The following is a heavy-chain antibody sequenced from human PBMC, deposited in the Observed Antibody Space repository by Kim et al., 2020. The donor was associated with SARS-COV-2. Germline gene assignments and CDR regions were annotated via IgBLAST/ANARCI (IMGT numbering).Heavy chain of an antibody. Sequence: GGSLRLSCAASGFTFSAYAMSWVRQAPGKGLEWVSGISGSGGTTYYADSVKGRFTISRDNSRNTLYLQMDSLRAEDTAVYYCAKDTSLCMLVVATFDRWGQGTLVTVSS. J-gene: IGHJ4*02. V-gene: IGHV3-23*01. D-gene: IGHD2-15*01. CDR2: ISGSGGTT. CDR3: AKDTSLCMLVVATFDR. CDR1: GFTFSAYA.